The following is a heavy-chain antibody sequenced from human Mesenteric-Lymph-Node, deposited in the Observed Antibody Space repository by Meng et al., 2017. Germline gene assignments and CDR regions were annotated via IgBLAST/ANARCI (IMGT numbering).Heavy chain of an antibody. CDR2: IKEDASEK. J-gene: IGHJ4*02. V-gene: IGHV3-7*04. Sequence: GGSLRLSCAGSQFTFSSHWMTWVRQAPGKGLEWVANIKEDASEKHYVGSVQGRFTISRDNAKNSLYLQMNNLRVEDTAVYYCARGIAPDYWGQGSLVTVSS. CDR1: QFTFSSHW. D-gene: IGHD6-13*01. CDR3: ARGIAPDY.